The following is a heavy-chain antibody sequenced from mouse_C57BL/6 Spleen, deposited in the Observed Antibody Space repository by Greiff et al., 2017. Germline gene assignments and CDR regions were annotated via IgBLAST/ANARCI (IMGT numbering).Heavy chain of an antibody. V-gene: IGHV1-59*01. J-gene: IGHJ2*01. CDR2: IDPSDSYT. CDR3: ARAVGFDY. Sequence: VQLQQPGAELVRPGTSVKLSCKASGYTFTSYWMHWVKQRPGQGLEWIGVIDPSDSYTNYNQKFKGKATVTVDTSSSTAYMQLSSLTSEDSSFYYCARAVGFDYWGQGTTLTVSS. D-gene: IGHD1-1*01. CDR1: GYTFTSYW.